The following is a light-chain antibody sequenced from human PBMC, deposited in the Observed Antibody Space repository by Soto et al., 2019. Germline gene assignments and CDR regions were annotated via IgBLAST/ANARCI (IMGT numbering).Light chain of an antibody. J-gene: IGKJ4*01. CDR3: QQSYSPLRT. Sequence: DIQMTQSPSSLSASLGDRVTITCRASQSISSFVNWYQQKPGKAPNLLIYAASRLQSGVPSRFSGSGAGTDFTLTISSLQPEDFATYYCQQSYSPLRTFGGGTKVEVK. V-gene: IGKV1-39*01. CDR2: AAS. CDR1: QSISSF.